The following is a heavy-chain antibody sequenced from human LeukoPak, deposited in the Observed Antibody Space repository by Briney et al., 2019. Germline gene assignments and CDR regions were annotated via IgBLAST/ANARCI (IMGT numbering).Heavy chain of an antibody. CDR3: AKLGDSSSWSPSFDY. CDR2: ISYDGSNK. D-gene: IGHD6-13*01. J-gene: IGHJ4*02. V-gene: IGHV3-30*18. Sequence: GGSLRLSCAASGFTFSSYGMHWVRQAPGKGLEWVAVISYDGSNKYYADSVKGRFTISRDNSKNTLYLQMNSLRAEDTAVYYCAKLGDSSSWSPSFDYWGQGTLVTVSS. CDR1: GFTFSSYG.